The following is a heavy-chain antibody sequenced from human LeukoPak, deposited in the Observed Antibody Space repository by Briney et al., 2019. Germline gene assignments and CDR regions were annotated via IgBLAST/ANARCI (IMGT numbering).Heavy chain of an antibody. J-gene: IGHJ4*02. Sequence: SVTVSCMASGGTFSSYAISWVRQAPGQGLEWLGGIIPIFGTANYAQKFQGRVTITTDESTSTAYMELSSLRSEDTAVYYCARGYYYDSSGYYDWGQGTLVTVSS. D-gene: IGHD3-22*01. CDR2: IIPIFGTA. CDR1: GGTFSSYA. V-gene: IGHV1-69*05. CDR3: ARGYYYDSSGYYD.